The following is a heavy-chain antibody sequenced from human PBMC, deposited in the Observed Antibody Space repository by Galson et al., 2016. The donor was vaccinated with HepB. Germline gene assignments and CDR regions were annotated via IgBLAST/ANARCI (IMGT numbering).Heavy chain of an antibody. CDR3: ARQSVRAFDY. J-gene: IGHJ4*02. V-gene: IGHV4-39*01. D-gene: IGHD1-26*01. Sequence: ETLSLTCTVSGGSIVSSSYYWGWIRQPPGKGPDWIGNMFYSWSTYYNPSLKSRVTISVDTSRNQFSLQLTSVTAADTAVYYCARQSVRAFDYWGQGTLVTVSS. CDR2: MFYSWST. CDR1: GGSIVSSSYY.